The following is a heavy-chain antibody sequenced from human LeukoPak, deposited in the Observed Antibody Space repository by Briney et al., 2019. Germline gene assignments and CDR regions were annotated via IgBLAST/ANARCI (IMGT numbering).Heavy chain of an antibody. CDR1: GFTVSSNY. D-gene: IGHD3-22*01. Sequence: PGGSLRLSCAASGFTVSSNYMSWVRQAPGKGLEWVSVIYSGGSTYYADSVKGRFTISRDNSKNTLYLQMNSLRAEDTAVYYCARLAYYYDSSGHTGDYWGQGTLVTVSS. CDR3: ARLAYYYDSSGHTGDY. V-gene: IGHV3-66*01. CDR2: IYSGGST. J-gene: IGHJ4*02.